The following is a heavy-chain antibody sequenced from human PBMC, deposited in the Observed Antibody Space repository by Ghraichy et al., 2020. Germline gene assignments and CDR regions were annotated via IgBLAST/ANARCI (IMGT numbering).Heavy chain of an antibody. J-gene: IGHJ6*02. Sequence: GGSLRLSCAASGFTFSSYWMSWVRQALGKGLEWVANIKQDGSEKYYVDSVKGRFTISRDNAKNSLYLQMNSLRAEDTAVYYCARDGQWLENYYYYYGMDVWGQGTTVTVSS. CDR1: GFTFSSYW. D-gene: IGHD6-19*01. CDR2: IKQDGSEK. CDR3: ARDGQWLENYYYYYGMDV. V-gene: IGHV3-7*01.